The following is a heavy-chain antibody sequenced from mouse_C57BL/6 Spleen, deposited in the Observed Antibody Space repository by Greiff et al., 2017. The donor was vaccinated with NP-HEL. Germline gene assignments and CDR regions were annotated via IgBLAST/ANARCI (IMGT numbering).Heavy chain of an antibody. V-gene: IGHV1-52*01. D-gene: IGHD1-1*01. Sequence: QVQLKQPGAELVRPGSSVKLSCKASGYTFTSYWMHWVKQRPIQGLEWIGNIDPSDSETHYNQKFKDKATLTVDKSSSTAYMQLSSLTSEDSAVYYCARGPLYYGSSYLDYWGQGTTLTVSS. CDR1: GYTFTSYW. J-gene: IGHJ2*01. CDR2: IDPSDSET. CDR3: ARGPLYYGSSYLDY.